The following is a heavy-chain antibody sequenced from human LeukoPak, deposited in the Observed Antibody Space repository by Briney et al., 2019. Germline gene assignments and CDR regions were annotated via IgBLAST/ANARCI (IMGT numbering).Heavy chain of an antibody. CDR1: GFTCSSYA. Sequence: GGSLRLSGAASGFTCSSYAMSWVRQAPGKGLEWVSAISGSGGSTYYADSVKGRFTISRDNSKNTLYLQMNSLRAEDTAVYYCARVHSYGFSYYFYYMDVWGKGTTVTVSS. J-gene: IGHJ6*03. V-gene: IGHV3-23*01. D-gene: IGHD5-18*01. CDR2: ISGSGGST. CDR3: ARVHSYGFSYYFYYMDV.